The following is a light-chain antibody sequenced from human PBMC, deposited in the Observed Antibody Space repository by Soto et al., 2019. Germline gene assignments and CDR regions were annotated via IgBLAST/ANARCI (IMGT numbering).Light chain of an antibody. V-gene: IGKV3-20*01. J-gene: IGKJ1*01. CDR2: GGS. Sequence: EIVLTQSPGTVSLSPGERATLSCRASQSVGSRWLAWYQQKPGQAPRVLIYGGSNRATGIPDRFSGSGSGTDFTVTISGLEPEDCAVYHCQRYYRSRTFGQGTKVQLK. CDR1: QSVGSRW. CDR3: QRYYRSRT.